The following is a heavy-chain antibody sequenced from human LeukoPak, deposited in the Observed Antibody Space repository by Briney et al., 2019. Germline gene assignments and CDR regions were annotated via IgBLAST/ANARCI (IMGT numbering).Heavy chain of an antibody. J-gene: IGHJ6*02. Sequence: SETLSLTCTVSDGSISSYYWSWIRQPAGKGLEWIGRIYTSGSTNYNPSLKSRVTMSVDTSKNQFSLKLSSVTAADTAVYYCARDAPSGRIYYYGMDVWGQGTTVTVSS. D-gene: IGHD6-19*01. CDR2: IYTSGST. CDR3: ARDAPSGRIYYYGMDV. V-gene: IGHV4-4*07. CDR1: DGSISSYY.